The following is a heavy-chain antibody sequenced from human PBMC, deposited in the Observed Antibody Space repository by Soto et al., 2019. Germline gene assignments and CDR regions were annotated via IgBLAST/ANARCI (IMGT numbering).Heavy chain of an antibody. D-gene: IGHD6-13*01. CDR2: ISAYNGNT. J-gene: IGHJ4*02. CDR1: GYTFGTSG. CDR3: ARSGSSWNLREFDY. V-gene: IGHV1-18*01. Sequence: QVKLVQSGAEVKKPGTSMKVSCKASGYTFGTSGISWIRQAPGQGLEWMGWISAYNGNTNYAQKLRGRVTMTTDTSTSTAYMELRSLRSDDTAVFYCARSGSSWNLREFDYWGQGTLVTVSS.